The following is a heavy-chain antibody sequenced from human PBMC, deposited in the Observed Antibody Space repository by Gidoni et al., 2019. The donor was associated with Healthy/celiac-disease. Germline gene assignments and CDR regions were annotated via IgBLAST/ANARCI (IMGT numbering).Heavy chain of an antibody. CDR2: IYTSGCT. CDR3: ARIHDLYCGGDCLDY. V-gene: IGHV4-4*07. CDR1: GGSISSYY. Sequence: QEQLQESGPGLVKPSETLSLTCTVSGGSISSYYWSWIRQPAGKGLEWIGRIYTSGCTHYNPSLKSLVTISVDTSKNQFSLKLSSVTAADTAVYYCARIHDLYCGGDCLDYWGQGTLVTVSS. D-gene: IGHD2-21*02. J-gene: IGHJ4*02.